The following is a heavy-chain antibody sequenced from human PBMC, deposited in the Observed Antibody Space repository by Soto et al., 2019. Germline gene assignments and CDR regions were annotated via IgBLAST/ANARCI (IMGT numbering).Heavy chain of an antibody. CDR1: GGSISSGDDF. CDR2: IYYSGST. CDR3: ARDRAKWKDYYYYGIDV. D-gene: IGHD1-20*01. V-gene: IGHV4-30-4*01. J-gene: IGHJ6*02. Sequence: QVQLQESGPGLVKPSQTLSLTCTVSGGSISSGDDFWTWIRQPPGKGLEWIGYIYYSGSTYYNPSLHSRLTMSVNTYANQVSLKLSSVTGADTAVYYCARDRAKWKDYYYYGIDVWGQGTRVIVSS.